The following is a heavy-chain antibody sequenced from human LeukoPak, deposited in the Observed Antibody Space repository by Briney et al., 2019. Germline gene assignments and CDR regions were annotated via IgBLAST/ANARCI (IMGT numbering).Heavy chain of an antibody. V-gene: IGHV3-48*01. Sequence: GGSLRLSCAASGFTFSSYSMNWVRQAPGKGLEWVAYITFSSSIIYYADSVKGRFTISRDNAKNSLYLQMNSLRAEDTAVYYCARDRLHYGEYEKTFDYWGQGTLVSVSS. D-gene: IGHD4-17*01. J-gene: IGHJ4*02. CDR2: ITFSSSII. CDR1: GFTFSSYS. CDR3: ARDRLHYGEYEKTFDY.